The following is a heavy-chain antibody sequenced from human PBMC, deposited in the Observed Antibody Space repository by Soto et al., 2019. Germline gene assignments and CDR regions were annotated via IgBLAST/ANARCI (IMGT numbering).Heavy chain of an antibody. CDR3: AAYYDSSGYVDYYYGMDV. J-gene: IGHJ6*02. CDR2: IIPIFGTA. Sequence: SVKVSCKASGGAFSSYAISWVRQAPGQGLEWMGGIIPIFGTANYAQKFQGRVTITADKSTSTAYMELSSLRSEDTAVYYCAAYYDSSGYVDYYYGMDVWGQGTTVTVSS. CDR1: GGAFSSYA. D-gene: IGHD3-22*01. V-gene: IGHV1-69*06.